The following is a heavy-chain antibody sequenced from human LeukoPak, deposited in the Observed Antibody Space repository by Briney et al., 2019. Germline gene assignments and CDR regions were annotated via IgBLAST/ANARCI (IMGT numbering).Heavy chain of an antibody. CDR2: IYPGDSDT. J-gene: IGHJ4*02. CDR1: GYSFNSYW. D-gene: IGHD5-18*01. V-gene: IGHV5-51*01. CDR3: ARANTGWTAMVAHFDY. Sequence: GESLKISCKGSGYSFNSYWIGWVRQMPGKGLEWMGIIYPGDSDTRYSPSFQGQVTISADKSISTAYLQWSSLKASDTAMYYCARANTGWTAMVAHFDYWGQGTLVTVSS.